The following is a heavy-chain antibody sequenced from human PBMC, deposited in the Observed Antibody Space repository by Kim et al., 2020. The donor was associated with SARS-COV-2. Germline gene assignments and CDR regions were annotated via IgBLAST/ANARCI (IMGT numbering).Heavy chain of an antibody. CDR3: TRGPYSDYFDY. V-gene: IGHV4-30-2*01. D-gene: IGHD4-4*01. CDR2: T. Sequence: TYYTPSLKSRATISMGRSKNQFSLTLTSVTAPDTAVYYCTRGPYSDYFDYWGQGTLVTVSS. J-gene: IGHJ4*02.